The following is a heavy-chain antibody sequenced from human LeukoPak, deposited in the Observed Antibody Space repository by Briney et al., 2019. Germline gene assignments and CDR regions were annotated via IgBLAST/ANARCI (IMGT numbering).Heavy chain of an antibody. CDR3: ARDADSSSWYRIY. J-gene: IGHJ4*02. D-gene: IGHD6-13*01. V-gene: IGHV4-61*02. Sequence: PSETLSLTCTVSGGSLSSGTYYWSWIRQPAGEGLEWIGRIYSSGSTNYNPSLKSRVTISVDTSKNQFSLKLTSMTAADTAVYYCARDADSSSWYRIYWGQGTLVTVSS. CDR2: IYSSGST. CDR1: GGSLSSGTYY.